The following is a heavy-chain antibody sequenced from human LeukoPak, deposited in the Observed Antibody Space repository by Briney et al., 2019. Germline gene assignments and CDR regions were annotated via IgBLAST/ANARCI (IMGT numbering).Heavy chain of an antibody. Sequence: SETLSLTCAVYGGSFSGYYWSWIRQPPGKGLEWIGEINHSGSTNYNPSLKSRVTISVDTSKNQFSLKLSSVTAADTAVYYCARGPYSSGWSVGGAFDYWGQGTLVTVSS. V-gene: IGHV4-34*01. J-gene: IGHJ4*02. CDR1: GGSFSGYY. CDR3: ARGPYSSGWSVGGAFDY. CDR2: INHSGST. D-gene: IGHD6-19*01.